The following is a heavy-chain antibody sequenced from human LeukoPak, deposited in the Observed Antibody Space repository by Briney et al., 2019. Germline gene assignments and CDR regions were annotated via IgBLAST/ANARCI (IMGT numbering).Heavy chain of an antibody. CDR3: ARDSLHYDFWSGGGTFDY. J-gene: IGHJ4*02. CDR1: GYTFTSHY. D-gene: IGHD3-3*01. CDR2: INPSGGST. Sequence: ASVKVPCKPFGYTFTSHYMHWVRQAPGQGLEWMGIINPSGGSTSYAQKFQGRVTMTRDTSTRTVYMELSSLRSEDTAVYYCARDSLHYDFWSGGGTFDYWGQGTLVTVS. V-gene: IGHV1-46*01.